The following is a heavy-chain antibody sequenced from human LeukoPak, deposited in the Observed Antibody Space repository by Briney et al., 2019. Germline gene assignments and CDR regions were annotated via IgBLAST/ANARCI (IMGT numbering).Heavy chain of an antibody. Sequence: GGSLRLSCAASGFTFSSYGMSWVRQAPGKGLEWVSGISRSGGSTYYADSVKGRFTISRDNAKNSLYPQMNSLRAEDTAVYYCAKGSVRYFDWLLDYWGQGTLVTVSS. V-gene: IGHV3-23*01. CDR2: ISRSGGST. CDR3: AKGSVRYFDWLLDY. CDR1: GFTFSSYG. D-gene: IGHD3-9*01. J-gene: IGHJ4*02.